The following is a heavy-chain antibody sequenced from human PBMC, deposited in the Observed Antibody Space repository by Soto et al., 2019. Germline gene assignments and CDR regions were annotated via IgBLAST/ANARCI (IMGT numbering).Heavy chain of an antibody. Sequence: GGSLRLSCATSGFTFSSRWMHWVRQAPGKGLVWVSYINSDGSTTTYADSVKGRFTISRDNAKNTVYLQMNSLRVDDTAVYYCARDTSYSTDYWGQGTLVTVSS. CDR1: GFTFSSRW. J-gene: IGHJ4*02. CDR3: ARDTSYSTDY. D-gene: IGHD2-2*01. CDR2: INSDGSTT. V-gene: IGHV3-74*01.